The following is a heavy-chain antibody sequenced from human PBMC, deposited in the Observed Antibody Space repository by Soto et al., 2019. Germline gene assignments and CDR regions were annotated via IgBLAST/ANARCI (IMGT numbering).Heavy chain of an antibody. V-gene: IGHV1-18*04. CDR3: VRGGSGSGFDY. Sequence: QVQLVQSGAEVQKPGASVKVSCKASGYTFTTYDTSWVRQAPGQGLEWMGWISGNNGNTNYAQKLQGRVTMTRDTSTSTAYMDLRSLRSDDTAVYYCVRGGSGSGFDYWGQGTLVTVSS. CDR2: ISGNNGNT. J-gene: IGHJ4*02. CDR1: GYTFTTYD. D-gene: IGHD3-10*01.